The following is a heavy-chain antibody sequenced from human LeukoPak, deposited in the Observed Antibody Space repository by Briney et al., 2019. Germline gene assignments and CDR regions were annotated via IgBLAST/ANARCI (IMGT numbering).Heavy chain of an antibody. CDR1: GGXISSYY. V-gene: IGHV4-59*01. CDR2: ISYSGIT. J-gene: IGHJ4*02. CDR3: ARYSGSYYVY. Sequence: PSETLSLTCSVSGGXISSYYWSWIRQPPGKGLEWIGYISYSGITSYNPSLKSRLTISVDTSKNQFSLKLSSVTAADTAVYYCARYSGSYYVYWGQGTLVTVPS. D-gene: IGHD1-26*01.